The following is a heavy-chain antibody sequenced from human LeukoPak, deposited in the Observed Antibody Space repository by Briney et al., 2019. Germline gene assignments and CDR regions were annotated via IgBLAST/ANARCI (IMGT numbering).Heavy chain of an antibody. CDR2: IYYSGST. Sequence: SETLSLTCAVYGDSFSGYYWNWIRQPPGKGLEWIGSIYYSGSTYYNPSLKSRVTISVDTSKNQFSLKLSSVTAADTAVYYCAREQYSGYDSWGQGTLVTVSS. CDR3: AREQYSGYDS. D-gene: IGHD5-12*01. V-gene: IGHV4-39*02. CDR1: GDSFSGYY. J-gene: IGHJ5*02.